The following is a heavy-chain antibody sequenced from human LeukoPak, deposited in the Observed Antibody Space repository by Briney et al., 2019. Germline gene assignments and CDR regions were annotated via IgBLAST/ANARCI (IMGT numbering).Heavy chain of an antibody. V-gene: IGHV3-7*01. CDR3: ARDKVVGATYFDY. J-gene: IGHJ4*02. CDR1: GFTFNNFW. Sequence: PGGSLRLSCAASGFTFNNFWMSWVRQAPGKGLEWVANIKQDGSEIYYVDSVKGRSTISRDNAKNSLYLQMNSLRVEDTAVYYCARDKVVGATYFDYWGQGTLVTVSS. D-gene: IGHD1-26*01. CDR2: IKQDGSEI.